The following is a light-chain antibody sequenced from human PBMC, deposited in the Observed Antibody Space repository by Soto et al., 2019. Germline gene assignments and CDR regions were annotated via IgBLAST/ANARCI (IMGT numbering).Light chain of an antibody. CDR1: SSDVGGYNY. Sequence: QSALTQPASVSGSPGQSITIFCTGTSSDVGGYNYVSWYQQHPGKAPKLIIYEVSNRPSGVSNRFSGSKSGNTASLTISGLQADDEADYYGSSYRSSSTLLFGGGTKLTVL. J-gene: IGLJ2*01. CDR3: SSYRSSSTLL. V-gene: IGLV2-14*01. CDR2: EVS.